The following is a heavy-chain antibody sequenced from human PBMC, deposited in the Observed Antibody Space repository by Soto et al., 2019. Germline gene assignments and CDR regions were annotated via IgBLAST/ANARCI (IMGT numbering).Heavy chain of an antibody. CDR1: GYSFTTYC. V-gene: IGHV5-51*01. J-gene: IGHJ5*02. Sequence: GESLKISCKGSGYSFTTYCIAWVRQMPGKGLEWMGIIYPGDSDIRYSPSFQGQVTISADKSINTAYLQWSSLKASDTAMYYCARQGGKWLDPWGQGTLVTSPQ. CDR3: ARQGGKWLDP. D-gene: IGHD1-26*01. CDR2: IYPGDSDI.